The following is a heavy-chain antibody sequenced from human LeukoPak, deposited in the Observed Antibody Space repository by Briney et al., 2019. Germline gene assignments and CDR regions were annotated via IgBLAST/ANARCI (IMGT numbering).Heavy chain of an antibody. CDR3: AKEEPGRYGVPPYFDY. V-gene: IGHV3-30*18. Sequence: PGGSLRLSCAASGFTFSSYGMHWVRQAPGKGLEWVAVISYDGSNKYYADSVKGRFTISRDNSKNTLYLQMNSLRAEDTAVYYCAKEEPGRYGVPPYFDYWGQGTLVTVSS. CDR2: ISYDGSNK. J-gene: IGHJ4*02. CDR1: GFTFSSYG. D-gene: IGHD4-17*01.